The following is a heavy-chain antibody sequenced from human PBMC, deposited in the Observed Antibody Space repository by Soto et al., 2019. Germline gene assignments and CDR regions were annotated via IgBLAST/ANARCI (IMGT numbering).Heavy chain of an antibody. CDR2: FYYSGLT. Sequence: QVQLQESGPGLVKPSETLSLTCAVSGGSISSYYWTWIQQPPGKGLEWIGYFYYSGLTNYNPSLKSRVTISLNTSKNQFSLRLSSVTAADTAVYFCARGNTHGYYYMDVWGRGTTVTVSS. V-gene: IGHV4-59*08. J-gene: IGHJ6*03. CDR1: GGSISSYY. D-gene: IGHD3-22*01. CDR3: ARGNTHGYYYMDV.